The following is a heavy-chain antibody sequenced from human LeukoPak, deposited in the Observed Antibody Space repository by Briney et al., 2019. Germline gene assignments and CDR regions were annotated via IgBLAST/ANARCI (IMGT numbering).Heavy chain of an antibody. CDR2: IYHSGST. J-gene: IGHJ4*02. Sequence: SQTLSLTCTVSGGSISSGGYYWSWIRQPPGKGLEWIGYIYHSGSTYYNSSLKSRVTISVDRSKNQFSLKLSSVTAADTAVYYCARELPRDFWSGYYDYWGQGTLVTVSS. CDR3: ARELPRDFWSGYYDY. V-gene: IGHV4-30-2*01. D-gene: IGHD3-3*01. CDR1: GGSISSGGYY.